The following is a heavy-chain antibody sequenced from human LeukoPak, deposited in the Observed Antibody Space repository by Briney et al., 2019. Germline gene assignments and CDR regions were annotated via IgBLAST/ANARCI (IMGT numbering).Heavy chain of an antibody. J-gene: IGHJ4*02. CDR1: GDFITAYY. CDR2: IYYSGST. V-gene: IGHV4-39*07. D-gene: IGHD3-22*01. Sequence: SETLSLTCTVSGDFITAYYWGWIRQPPGKGLEWIGSIYYSGSTYYNPSLKSRVTISVDTSKNQFSLKLSSVTAADTAVFYCARRTGTYYYDSSGYSPWRYYFDYWGQGTLVTVSS. CDR3: ARRTGTYYYDSSGYSPWRYYFDY.